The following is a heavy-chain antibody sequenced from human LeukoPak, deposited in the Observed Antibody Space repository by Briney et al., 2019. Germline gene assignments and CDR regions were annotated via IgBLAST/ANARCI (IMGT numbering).Heavy chain of an antibody. J-gene: IGHJ3*02. V-gene: IGHV3-21*01. Sequence: GGSLRLSCAASGFTFNIYGMNWVRQAPGKGLEWVSSISGTSNYIYYADSVKGRFTISRDNAKNSLYLHMNSLRAEDTAVYYCARDGSRAAAGFDAFDIWGQGTMVTVSS. CDR1: GFTFNIYG. CDR3: ARDGSRAAAGFDAFDI. CDR2: ISGTSNYI. D-gene: IGHD6-13*01.